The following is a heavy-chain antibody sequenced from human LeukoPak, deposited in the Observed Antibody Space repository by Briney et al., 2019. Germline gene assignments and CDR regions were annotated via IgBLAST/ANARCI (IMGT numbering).Heavy chain of an antibody. CDR3: ARVDYDILTGVREANWFDP. J-gene: IGHJ5*02. D-gene: IGHD3-9*01. CDR1: GGSISSYY. CDR2: IYYSGST. Sequence: SQTLSLTCTVSGGSISSYYWSWIRQPPGKGLEWIGYIYYSGSTNYNPSLKSRVTISVDTSKNQFSLKLSSVTAADTAVYYCARVDYDILTGVREANWFDPWGQGTLVTVSS. V-gene: IGHV4-59*01.